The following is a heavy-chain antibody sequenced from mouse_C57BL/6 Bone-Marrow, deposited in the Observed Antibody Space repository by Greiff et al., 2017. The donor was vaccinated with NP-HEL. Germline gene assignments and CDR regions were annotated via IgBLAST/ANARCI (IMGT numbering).Heavy chain of an antibody. Sequence: LEWVATISSGGSYTYYPDSVKGRFTISRDNAKNTLYLQMSSLKSEDTAMYYCARTPGGTWFAYWGQGTLVTVSA. CDR3: ARTPGGTWFAY. J-gene: IGHJ3*01. V-gene: IGHV5-6*01. D-gene: IGHD4-1*01. CDR2: ISSGGSYT.